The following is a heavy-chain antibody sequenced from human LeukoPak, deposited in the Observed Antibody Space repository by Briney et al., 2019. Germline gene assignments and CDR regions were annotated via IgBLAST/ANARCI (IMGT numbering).Heavy chain of an antibody. J-gene: IGHJ4*02. V-gene: IGHV3-30*18. D-gene: IGHD1-26*01. CDR2: ISYDGSNK. Sequence: GGSLRLSCAASGFTFSSYGMHWVRQAPGKGLEWVAVISYDGSNKYYADSVKGRFAISRDNSKKTLYLQMNSLRAEDTAVYYCAKDPGMYVGNHFDYWGQGTLVTVSS. CDR1: GFTFSSYG. CDR3: AKDPGMYVGNHFDY.